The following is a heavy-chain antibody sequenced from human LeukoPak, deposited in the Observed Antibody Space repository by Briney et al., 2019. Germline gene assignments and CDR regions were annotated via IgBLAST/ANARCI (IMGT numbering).Heavy chain of an antibody. J-gene: IGHJ6*03. D-gene: IGHD3-16*01. V-gene: IGHV3-9*03. Sequence: GGSLRVSCAASGFIFDDYAMHWVRQAPGKGLEWVSGISWDSDSIDYADSVKGRFTISRDNAKNSLYLQINSLRAEDMALYYCAKGGGGRLIYYYYMDVWGKGTTVTVSS. CDR3: AKGGGGRLIYYYYMDV. CDR1: GFIFDDYA. CDR2: ISWDSDSI.